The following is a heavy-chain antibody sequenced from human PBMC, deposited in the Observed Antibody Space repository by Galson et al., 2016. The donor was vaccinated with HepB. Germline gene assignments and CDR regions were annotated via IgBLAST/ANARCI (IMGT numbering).Heavy chain of an antibody. CDR1: GFTFTMYT. CDR2: ITSTGGST. D-gene: IGHD3-9*01. J-gene: IGHJ4*02. CDR3: VNPVPSDSNILNGYLFH. V-gene: IGHV3-23*01. Sequence: SLRLSCAASGFTFTMYTMNWVRQAPGKGLEWVSAITSTGGSTYYADSVKGRFSTSRDNSKNTLYLQMNSLRAEDTAIYHCVNPVPSDSNILNGYLFHWGQGTLVTVSS.